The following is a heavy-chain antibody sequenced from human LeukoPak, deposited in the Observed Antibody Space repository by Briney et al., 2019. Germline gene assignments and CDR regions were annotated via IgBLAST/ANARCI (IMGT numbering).Heavy chain of an antibody. CDR3: ARLRWLQLRYFDY. CDR2: IYYSGNT. CDR1: GGSISNSNYY. V-gene: IGHV4-39*07. Sequence: SETLSLTCTVSGGSISNSNYYWGWVRQPPGKGLEWIGTIYYSGNTYYTPSLKSRVTISVDTSKNQFSLKLSSVTAADTAVYYCARLRWLQLRYFDYWGQGTLVTVSS. D-gene: IGHD5-24*01. J-gene: IGHJ4*02.